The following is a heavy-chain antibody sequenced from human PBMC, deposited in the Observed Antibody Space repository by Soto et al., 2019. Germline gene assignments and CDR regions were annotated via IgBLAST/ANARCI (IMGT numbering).Heavy chain of an antibody. V-gene: IGHV4-38-2*01. Sequence: SETLSLTCAVSGYSITSGHYWGWIRQPPGKGLEWIGTMYHTGSTYYNPSLKRRVTISVDTSKNQFSLKLTSVTAADTAVYFCARGPYSNPFDYWGQGTLVTVSS. CDR2: MYHTGST. D-gene: IGHD4-4*01. CDR3: ARGPYSNPFDY. J-gene: IGHJ4*02. CDR1: GYSITSGHY.